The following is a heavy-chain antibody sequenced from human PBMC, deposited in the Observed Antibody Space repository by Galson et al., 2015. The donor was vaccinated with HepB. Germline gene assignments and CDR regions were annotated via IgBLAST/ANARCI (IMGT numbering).Heavy chain of an antibody. D-gene: IGHD2-2*03. V-gene: IGHV3-30-3*01. CDR1: GFPFSSYA. CDR3: ARDPLGGLDY. Sequence: LRLSCAASGFPFSSYAMHWVRQAPGKGLEWVAVISYDGSNKYYADSVKGRFTISRDNSKNTLYLQMNSLRAEDTAVYYCARDPLGGLDYWGQGTLVTVSS. CDR2: ISYDGSNK. J-gene: IGHJ4*02.